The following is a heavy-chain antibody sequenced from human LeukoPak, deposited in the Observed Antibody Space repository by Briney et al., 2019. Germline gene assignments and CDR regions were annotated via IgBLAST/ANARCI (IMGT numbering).Heavy chain of an antibody. D-gene: IGHD1-26*01. V-gene: IGHV1-46*01. J-gene: IGHJ4*02. CDR3: ASTGVWELGHFDY. CDR1: GYTFTSYY. Sequence: ASVKDSCKASGYTFTSYYMHWVRQAPGQGLEWMGIINPSGGSTSYAQKFQGRVTMTRDTSTSTVYMELNSLRSEDTAVYYCASTGVWELGHFDYWGQGTLVTVSS. CDR2: INPSGGST.